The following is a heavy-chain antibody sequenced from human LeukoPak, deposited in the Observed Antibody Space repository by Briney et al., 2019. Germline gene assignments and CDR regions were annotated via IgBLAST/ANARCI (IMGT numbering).Heavy chain of an antibody. CDR3: ARQRYYDSSGYPYYFDY. D-gene: IGHD3-22*01. J-gene: IGHJ4*02. CDR2: IYYSGST. CDR1: GGSISRYY. Sequence: SETLSLTCTVSGGSISRYYWSWIRQPPGKGLEWLGYIYYSGSTNYNPSLKSRVTISVDTSKNQFSLKLSSVTAADTAVYYCARQRYYDSSGYPYYFDYWGQGTLVTVSS. V-gene: IGHV4-59*08.